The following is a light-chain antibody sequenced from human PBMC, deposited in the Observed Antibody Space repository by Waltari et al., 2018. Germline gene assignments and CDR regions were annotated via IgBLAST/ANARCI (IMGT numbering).Light chain of an antibody. V-gene: IGKV1-39*01. CDR3: QETDGNPPWT. CDR2: VAF. Sequence: DIQFTQSPSSLSASVGDRVTITCRASQSIGSFLKWYQQKPGKAPKILIYVAFNLEDGVPSRFSGSGSGTEFTLTISSLQPEECATYYCQETDGNPPWTFGQGTKVDIK. J-gene: IGKJ1*01. CDR1: QSIGSF.